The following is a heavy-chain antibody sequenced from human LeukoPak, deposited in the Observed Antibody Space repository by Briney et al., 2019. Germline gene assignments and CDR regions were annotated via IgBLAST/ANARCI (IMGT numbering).Heavy chain of an antibody. CDR1: GFTFSSYS. D-gene: IGHD6-13*01. J-gene: IGHJ5*02. CDR3: ATAPQRGSSSWINWFDP. CDR2: ISSSSSTI. V-gene: IGHV3-48*01. Sequence: GGSLRFSCAASGFTFSSYSMNWVRQAPGKGLEWVSYISSSSSTIYYADSVKGRFTISRDNAKNSLYLQMNSLRAEDTAVYYCATAPQRGSSSWINWFDPWGQGTLVTVSS.